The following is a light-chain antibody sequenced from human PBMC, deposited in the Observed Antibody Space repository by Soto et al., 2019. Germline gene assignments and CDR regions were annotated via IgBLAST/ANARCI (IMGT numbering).Light chain of an antibody. Sequence: EIVMTQSPVTLCLSPGERATLSCRASQSVSSNLAWYQQKPGQAPRLLMFRTSSRATGFPARFSGSGSGTEFNLTISSLQSEDFGVYYCQQYNNWPRATFGGGTKVDIK. J-gene: IGKJ4*01. CDR3: QQYNNWPRAT. CDR1: QSVSSN. V-gene: IGKV3-15*01. CDR2: RTS.